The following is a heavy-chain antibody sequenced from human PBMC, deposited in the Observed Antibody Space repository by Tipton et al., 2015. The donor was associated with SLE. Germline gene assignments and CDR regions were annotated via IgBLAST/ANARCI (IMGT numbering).Heavy chain of an antibody. CDR1: GGSISSGGYY. CDR3: ARDGDYYDSSGYPAFLH. D-gene: IGHD3-22*01. V-gene: IGHV4-31*03. J-gene: IGHJ1*01. Sequence: LRLSCTVSGGSISSGGYYWSWIRQHPGKGLEWIGYIYYSGSTYYNPSLKSRVTISVDTSKNQFSLKLSSVTAADTAVYYCARDGDYYDSSGYPAFLHWGQGTLVTVSS. CDR2: IYYSGST.